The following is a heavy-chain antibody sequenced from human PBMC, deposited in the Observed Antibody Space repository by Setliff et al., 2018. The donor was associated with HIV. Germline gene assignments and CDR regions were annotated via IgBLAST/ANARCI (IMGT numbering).Heavy chain of an antibody. D-gene: IGHD3-9*01. V-gene: IGHV4-39*02. CDR3: AMTLRLFDWGYLDV. J-gene: IGHJ6*03. Sequence: SETLSLTCAATGVAISGSTYYWAWIRQSPGRGLQWIGSVHYTGSSYRNPSLKCRLTISIDTSRNLFSLNLTSVTAADTAVYYCAMTLRLFDWGYLDVWGKGTTVTVSS. CDR1: GVAISGSTYY. CDR2: VHYTGSS.